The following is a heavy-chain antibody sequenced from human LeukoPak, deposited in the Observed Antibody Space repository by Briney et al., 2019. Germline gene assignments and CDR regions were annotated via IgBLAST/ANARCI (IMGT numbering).Heavy chain of an antibody. D-gene: IGHD3-16*02. Sequence: SETLSLTCTVSGGSISSYYWSWIRQPPGKGLEWIGYIYYSGSTNYNPSLKSRVTISVDTSKNQFSLKLSSVTAADTAVYYCARVWGSYRYTEGAYFDYWGQGTLVTASS. J-gene: IGHJ4*02. CDR3: ARVWGSYRYTEGAYFDY. CDR2: IYYSGST. V-gene: IGHV4-59*01. CDR1: GGSISSYY.